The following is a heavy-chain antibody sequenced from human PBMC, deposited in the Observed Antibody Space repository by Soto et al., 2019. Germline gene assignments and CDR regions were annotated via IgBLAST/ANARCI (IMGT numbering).Heavy chain of an antibody. D-gene: IGHD2-8*01. V-gene: IGHV1-2*04. CDR1: GYTFTGYY. CDR2: INPNSGGT. CDR3: ARAGRGCTNGVCYSGFYYYYGMDV. Sequence: GASVKVSCKASGYTFTGYYMHWVRQAPGQGLEWMGWINPNSGGTNYAQKFQGWVTMTRDTSISTAYMELSRLRSDDTAVYYCARAGRGCTNGVCYSGFYYYYGMDVWGQGTTVTVSS. J-gene: IGHJ6*02.